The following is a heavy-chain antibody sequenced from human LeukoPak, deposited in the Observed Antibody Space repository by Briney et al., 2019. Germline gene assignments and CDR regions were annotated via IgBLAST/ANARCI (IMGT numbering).Heavy chain of an antibody. J-gene: IGHJ4*02. Sequence: KTSETLSLTCAVYGGSFSGYYWSWIRQPPGKGLEWIGEINHSGSTNYNPSLKSRVTTSVDTSKNQFSLKLSSVTAADTAVYYCARGDYGDYVWGQGTLVTVSS. D-gene: IGHD4-17*01. V-gene: IGHV4-34*01. CDR1: GGSFSGYY. CDR2: INHSGST. CDR3: ARGDYGDYV.